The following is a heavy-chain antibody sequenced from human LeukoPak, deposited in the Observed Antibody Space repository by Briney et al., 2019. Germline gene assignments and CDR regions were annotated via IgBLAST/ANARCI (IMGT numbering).Heavy chain of an antibody. Sequence: PGGSLRLSGAASGFTVSSNYMSWVRQAPGKGLEWVAVIWYDGSNKYYADSVKGRFTISRDNSKNTLYLQMNSLRAEDTAVYYCARDYYGSGSKSDYWGQGTLVTVSS. J-gene: IGHJ4*02. D-gene: IGHD3-10*01. V-gene: IGHV3-33*08. CDR3: ARDYYGSGSKSDY. CDR1: GFTVSSNY. CDR2: IWYDGSNK.